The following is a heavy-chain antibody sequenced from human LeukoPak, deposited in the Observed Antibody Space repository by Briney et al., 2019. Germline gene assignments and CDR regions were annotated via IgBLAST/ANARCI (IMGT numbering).Heavy chain of an antibody. J-gene: IGHJ4*02. CDR3: ASRTRTYYDFRSGYYPQPYFDY. CDR2: ISGSGGST. V-gene: IGHV3-23*01. D-gene: IGHD3-3*01. Sequence: GGSLRLSCAASGFTFSSYAMSWVRQAPGKGLEWVSAISGSGGSTYYADSVKGRFTISRDNSKNTLYLQVNSLRAEDTAVYYCASRTRTYYDFRSGYYPQPYFDYWGLGTLVTVSS. CDR1: GFTFSSYA.